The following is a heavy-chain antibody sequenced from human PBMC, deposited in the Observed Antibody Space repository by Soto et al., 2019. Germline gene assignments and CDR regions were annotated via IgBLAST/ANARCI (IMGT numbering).Heavy chain of an antibody. CDR2: IYLDDDK. D-gene: IGHD6-13*01. CDR1: GFSLSTSGVG. J-gene: IGHJ4*02. CDR3: AHRTIAAAGIF. V-gene: IGHV2-5*02. Sequence: QITLKESGPTLVKPTQTLTLTCTFSGFSLSTSGVGVGWILQPPGKALEWLALIYLDDDKRYSPSLKSRLTITKDTYKKQVVLTMTNMDPVDTATYSCAHRTIAAAGIFWGQGNLVTVSS.